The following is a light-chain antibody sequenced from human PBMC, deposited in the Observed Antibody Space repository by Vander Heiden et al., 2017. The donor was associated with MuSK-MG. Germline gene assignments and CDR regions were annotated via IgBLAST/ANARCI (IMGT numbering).Light chain of an antibody. CDR1: SLRSYY. CDR2: GKN. CDR3: NSRDSSGNHVV. V-gene: IGLV3-19*01. Sequence: SSELTQDPAVSVALGQTVRITCQGDSLRSYYASWYQQKPGQAPVLVIYGKNNRPSGIPDRFSGSSSGNTASSTITGAQAEDEADYYCNSRDSSGNHVVFGGGTKLTVL. J-gene: IGLJ2*01.